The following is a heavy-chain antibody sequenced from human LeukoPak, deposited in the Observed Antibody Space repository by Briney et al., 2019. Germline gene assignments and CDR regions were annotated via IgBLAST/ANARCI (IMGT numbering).Heavy chain of an antibody. CDR1: GFTFSDYW. D-gene: IGHD6-13*01. CDR2: INSDGSTT. J-gene: IGHJ5*02. Sequence: GGSLRLSCAASGFTFSDYWMHWARQAPGKGLVWVSRINSDGSTTSYADSVKGRFTISRDNAKNTLYLQMNSLRAEDTAVYYCARDGSSWSNWLDPWGQGTLVTVSS. CDR3: ARDGSSWSNWLDP. V-gene: IGHV3-74*01.